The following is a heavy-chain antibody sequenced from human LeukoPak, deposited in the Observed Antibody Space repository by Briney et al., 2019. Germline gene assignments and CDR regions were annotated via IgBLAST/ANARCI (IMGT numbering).Heavy chain of an antibody. Sequence: SETLSLTCTVSGGSISSHYWSWIRQPAGKGLEWIGRIYTSGSTNYNPSLKSRVTMSVDTSKNQFSLKLSSVTAADTAVYYCARLIAAANNNWFDPWGQGTLVTVSS. V-gene: IGHV4-4*07. CDR3: ARLIAAANNNWFDP. CDR2: IYTSGST. D-gene: IGHD6-13*01. CDR1: GGSISSHY. J-gene: IGHJ5*02.